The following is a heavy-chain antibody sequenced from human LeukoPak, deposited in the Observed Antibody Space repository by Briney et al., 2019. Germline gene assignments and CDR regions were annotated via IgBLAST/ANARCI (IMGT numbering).Heavy chain of an antibody. CDR3: AKVLPPWCSSRDDNYYMDV. J-gene: IGHJ6*03. D-gene: IGHD6-13*01. CDR1: GFTFSSYA. CDR2: ISGSGGST. V-gene: IGHV3-23*01. Sequence: PGGSLRLSCATSGFTFSSYAMSWVRQAPGKGLEWVSVISGSGGSTSYAESVKGRFTISRDNSKSTLFLQMNSLRAEDTAIYYCAKVLPPWCSSRDDNYYMDVWGKGTTVTVSS.